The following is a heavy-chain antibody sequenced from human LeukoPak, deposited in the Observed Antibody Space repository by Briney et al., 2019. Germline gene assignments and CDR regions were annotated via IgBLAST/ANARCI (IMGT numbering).Heavy chain of an antibody. V-gene: IGHV3-23*01. D-gene: IGHD3-10*01. CDR3: AKSYNYGSGSYYNHFDS. CDR2: VSGSGDST. Sequence: PGRSLRLSCAASGFTFSSYAMSWVRQAPGKGLEWVSTVSGSGDSTYYADSVKGRFTLSRDNSKNTLSLQMNSLRAVDTALYDCAKSYNYGSGSYYNHFDSWGQGTLVTVSS. J-gene: IGHJ4*02. CDR1: GFTFSSYA.